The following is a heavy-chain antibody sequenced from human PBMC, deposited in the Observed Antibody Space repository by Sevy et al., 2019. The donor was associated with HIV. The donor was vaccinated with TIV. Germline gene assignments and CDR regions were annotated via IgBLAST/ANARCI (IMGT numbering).Heavy chain of an antibody. D-gene: IGHD2-15*01. CDR3: ARDLPYCSGGTCYSPAGWLDP. CDR1: GGSISSGGYY. CDR2: IYYSGST. V-gene: IGHV4-31*03. Sequence: SETLSLTCSVSGGSISSGGYYWSWIRQHPGKGMEWIGYIYYSGSTYYNPSLKSRVTISVDTSKNQFSRKLRSVTAADTAVYYCARDLPYCSGGTCYSPAGWLDPWGQGTLVTVSS. J-gene: IGHJ5*02.